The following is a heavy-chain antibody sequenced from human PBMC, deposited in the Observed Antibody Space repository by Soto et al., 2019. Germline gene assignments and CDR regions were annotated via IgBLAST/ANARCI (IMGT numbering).Heavy chain of an antibody. Sequence: QVQLVQSGAEVKEPGSSGRVSCKASGGTFDNFIMNWVRQTPGQGLEWMGGIVPMLGTPTYAEKFKGRVTISATGSTSTMYMEVTSLRSEATAIYYCARHGTYSSSLSQYSGMDVWGQGTTVTVSS. V-gene: IGHV1-69*01. CDR1: GGTFDNFI. J-gene: IGHJ6*02. CDR3: ARHGTYSSSLSQYSGMDV. CDR2: IVPMLGTP. D-gene: IGHD1-26*01.